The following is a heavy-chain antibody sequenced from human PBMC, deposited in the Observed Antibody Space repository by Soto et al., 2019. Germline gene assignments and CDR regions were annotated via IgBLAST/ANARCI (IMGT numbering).Heavy chain of an antibody. CDR2: MSPNSGNT. D-gene: IGHD5-18*01. Sequence: ASVKVSCKASGYTFTSYDINWVRQATGQGLEWMGWMSPNSGNTGYAQKFQGRVTMTRNTSISTAYMELSSLRSEDTAVYYCARGPDTAMVIFDYYYGMDVWGQGTTVTVSS. CDR1: GYTFTSYD. V-gene: IGHV1-8*01. CDR3: ARGPDTAMVIFDYYYGMDV. J-gene: IGHJ6*02.